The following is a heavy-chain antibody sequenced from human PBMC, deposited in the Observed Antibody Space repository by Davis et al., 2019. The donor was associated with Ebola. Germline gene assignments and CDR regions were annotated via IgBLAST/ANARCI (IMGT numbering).Heavy chain of an antibody. Sequence: SETLSLTCAVYGGSFSGYYWSWIRQPPGKGLEWIGEINHSGSTNYNPSLKSRVTISVDTSKNQFSLKLSSVTAADTAVYYCASREGPWGQGTLVTVSS. CDR1: GGSFSGYY. J-gene: IGHJ5*02. CDR2: INHSGST. CDR3: ASREGP. V-gene: IGHV4-34*01.